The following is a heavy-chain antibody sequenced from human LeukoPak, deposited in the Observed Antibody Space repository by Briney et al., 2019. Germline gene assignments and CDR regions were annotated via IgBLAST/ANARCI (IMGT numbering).Heavy chain of an antibody. D-gene: IGHD6-13*01. CDR3: ARDRIAAAGGWFDP. CDR1: GGSISSSSYY. J-gene: IGHJ5*02. CDR2: IYYSGST. V-gene: IGHV4-39*07. Sequence: SETLSLTCTVSGGSISSSSYYWGWIRQPPGKGLEWIGSIYYSGSTYYNPSLKSRVTISVDTSKNQFSLKLSSVTAADTAVYYCARDRIAAAGGWFDPWGQGTLVTVSS.